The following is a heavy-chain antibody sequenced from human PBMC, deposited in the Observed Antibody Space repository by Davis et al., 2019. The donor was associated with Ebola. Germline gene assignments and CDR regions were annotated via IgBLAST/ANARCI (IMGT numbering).Heavy chain of an antibody. J-gene: IGHJ6*04. CDR3: ARDPYDYSFQYYGMDV. D-gene: IGHD4-11*01. CDR2: INSGNGDT. Sequence: AASVKVSCKASGYTFTNFAIHWVRQAPGHRLEWMGWINSGNGDTKYSQKFQGRVTITRDTFASTAYMELSSLRSEDTAVYYCARDPYDYSFQYYGMDVWGKGTTVTVSS. CDR1: GYTFTNFA. V-gene: IGHV1-3*01.